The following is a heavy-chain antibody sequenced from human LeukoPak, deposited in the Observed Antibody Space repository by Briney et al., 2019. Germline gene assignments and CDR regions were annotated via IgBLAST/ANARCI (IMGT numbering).Heavy chain of an antibody. D-gene: IGHD1-26*01. CDR1: GYTFTGYY. V-gene: IGHV1-2*02. CDR3: ARDLKWELLTNWFDP. J-gene: IGHJ5*02. Sequence: RWASVKVSCKASGYTFTGYYMHWVRQAPGQGLEWMGWINPNSGGTNYAQKFQGRVTMTRDTSISTAYMELSRLRSDDTAVYYCARDLKWELLTNWFDPWGQGTLVTVSS. CDR2: INPNSGGT.